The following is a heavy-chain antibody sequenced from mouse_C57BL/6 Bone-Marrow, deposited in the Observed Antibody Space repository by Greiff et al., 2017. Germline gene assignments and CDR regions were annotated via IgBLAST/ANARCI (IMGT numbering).Heavy chain of an antibody. CDR3: ERGSGGPICDMDY. Sequence: QVQLQQSDAELVKPGASVKISCKVSGYTFTDHTIHWMKQSPEQGLEWIGYIYPRDGSTQYNEKFKGKATLTADKSSSTAYMQLNSLTSEDSAVYFGERGSGGPICDMDYWGQGTSVTVSS. CDR2: IYPRDGST. CDR1: GYTFTDHT. D-gene: IGHD3-2*02. J-gene: IGHJ4*01. V-gene: IGHV1-78*01.